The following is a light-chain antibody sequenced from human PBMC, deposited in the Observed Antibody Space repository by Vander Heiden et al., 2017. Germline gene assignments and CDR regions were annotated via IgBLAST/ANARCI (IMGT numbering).Light chain of an antibody. CDR3: QQEDSTPRT. Sequence: DIVMTQSPDSLAVSLGERATINCKSSQSVLYSSNNKNYLAWYQQKPGQPPKLLIYWASTRESGVPDGFSGSGSGTDFTLTISSLQAEDVAVYYCQQEDSTPRTFGQGTKVEIK. V-gene: IGKV4-1*01. CDR2: WAS. CDR1: QSVLYSSNNKNY. J-gene: IGKJ1*01.